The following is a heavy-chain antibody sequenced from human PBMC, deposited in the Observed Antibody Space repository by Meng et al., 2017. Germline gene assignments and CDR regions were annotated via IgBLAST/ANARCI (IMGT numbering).Heavy chain of an antibody. CDR3: ARAGGNYGDYVIDY. J-gene: IGHJ4*02. Sequence: GGSLRLSCAASGFTFSSYGMHWVRQAPGKGLEWVAVISYDGSNKYYADSVQGRFTISRDNSKNTLYLQMNSLRAEDTAVYYCARAGGNYGDYVIDYWGQGTLVTVSS. D-gene: IGHD4-17*01. CDR2: ISYDGSNK. CDR1: GFTFSSYG. V-gene: IGHV3-30*19.